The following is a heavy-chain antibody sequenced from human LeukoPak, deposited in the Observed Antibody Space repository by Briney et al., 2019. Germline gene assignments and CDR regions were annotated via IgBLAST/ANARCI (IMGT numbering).Heavy chain of an antibody. CDR2: VYSSGST. CDR1: GGSISNYY. J-gene: IGHJ2*01. D-gene: IGHD2-21*02. Sequence: SETLSLTCTVSGGSISNYYWSWIRRPAGKGLEWIGRVYSSGSTNYNPSLKSRVTMSVDTSKNQFSLKLSSVTAADTAVYYCARYYCGGDCYSRWYFDLWGRGTLVTVSS. CDR3: ARYYCGGDCYSRWYFDL. V-gene: IGHV4-4*07.